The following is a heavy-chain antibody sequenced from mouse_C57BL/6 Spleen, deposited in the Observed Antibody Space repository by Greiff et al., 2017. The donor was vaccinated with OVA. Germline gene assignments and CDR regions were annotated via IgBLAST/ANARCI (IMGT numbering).Heavy chain of an antibody. J-gene: IGHJ1*03. V-gene: IGHV1-50*01. CDR2: IDPSDSYT. CDR3: ARSNSYWYFDV. CDR1: GYTFTSYW. Sequence: KESCKASGYTFTSYWMQWVKQRPGQGLEWIGEIDPSDSYTNYNQKFKGKATLTVDTSSSTAYMQLSSLTSEDSAVYYCARSNSYWYFDVWGTGTTVTVSS.